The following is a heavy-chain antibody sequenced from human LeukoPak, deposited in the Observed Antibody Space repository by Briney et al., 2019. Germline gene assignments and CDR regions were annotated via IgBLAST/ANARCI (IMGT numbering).Heavy chain of an antibody. V-gene: IGHV3-7*01. J-gene: IGHJ4*02. CDR3: ARDGHYYDSSGYPVYFDN. D-gene: IGHD3-22*01. Sequence: GGSLRLSCAASGFTFSSYWMSWGRQAPGEGREWGAHIKQDGSEKYYVDSVKGRFTISRDNAKNSLYLQMNSLRAEDTAVYYCARDGHYYDSSGYPVYFDNWGQGTLVTVSS. CDR1: GFTFSSYW. CDR2: IKQDGSEK.